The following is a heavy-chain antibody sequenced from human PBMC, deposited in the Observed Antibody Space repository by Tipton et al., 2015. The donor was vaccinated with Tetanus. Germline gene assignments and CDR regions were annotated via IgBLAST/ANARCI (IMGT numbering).Heavy chain of an antibody. V-gene: IGHV3-33*03. Sequence: SLRLSCRASGFDFMGYGMHWVRRAPGTGLEWVAAIWFDGSRAEYADSVQGRFTISRDNSKNTVYLQMNSLRDEDTAVYYCAKDPASRGWFDPWGQGTLVSVSS. CDR2: IWFDGSRA. J-gene: IGHJ5*02. CDR1: GFDFMGYG. CDR3: AKDPASRGWFDP.